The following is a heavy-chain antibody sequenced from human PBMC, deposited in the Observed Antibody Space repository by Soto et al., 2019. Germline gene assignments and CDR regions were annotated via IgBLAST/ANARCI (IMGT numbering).Heavy chain of an antibody. Sequence: LRLSFAVSGXSFRTYGFHWVRQPPGKGLQWVAVISPKGHSDSVEGRFTISRDNSKDTLYLQMNNLRAEDTAVYYCARDDAFANENAFDLWGQGTKVTVSS. CDR3: ARDDAFANENAFDL. D-gene: IGHD1-1*01. CDR1: GXSFRTYG. V-gene: IGHV3-33*01. J-gene: IGHJ3*01. CDR2: ISPK.